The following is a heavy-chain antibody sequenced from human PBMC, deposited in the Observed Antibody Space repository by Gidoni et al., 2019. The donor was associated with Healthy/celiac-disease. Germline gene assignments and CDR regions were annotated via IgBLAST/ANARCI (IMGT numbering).Heavy chain of an antibody. CDR2: LSYDGSKK. Sequence: QVQLVESGGGVVQPGRSLRLSCAASEFTFSSYAMHWVRQAPGKGLEWVAVLSYDGSKKYYADSVKGRLISARDNSKNTLYLQMNSLRAEDTAVYYCARDRKGTGLLWFGELFFWGQGTLVTVSS. CDR1: EFTFSSYA. V-gene: IGHV3-30-3*01. D-gene: IGHD3-10*01. CDR3: ARDRKGTGLLWFGELFF. J-gene: IGHJ4*02.